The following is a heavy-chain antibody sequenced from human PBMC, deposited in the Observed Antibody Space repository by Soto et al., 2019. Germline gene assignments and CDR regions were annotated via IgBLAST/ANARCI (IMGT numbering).Heavy chain of an antibody. CDR2: IYSNGGST. V-gene: IGHV3-64D*06. D-gene: IGHD3-22*01. Sequence: GGSLRLSCSASGFTFSNYAMHWVRQAPGKGLEYVSAIYSNGGSTFYADSVRGRFTISRDNSKNTLYLQMSSLRAEDTAVYYCVKDRYYYCCSAYRSAYWGQGTLVTVSS. CDR3: VKDRYYYCCSAYRSAY. J-gene: IGHJ4*02. CDR1: GFTFSNYA.